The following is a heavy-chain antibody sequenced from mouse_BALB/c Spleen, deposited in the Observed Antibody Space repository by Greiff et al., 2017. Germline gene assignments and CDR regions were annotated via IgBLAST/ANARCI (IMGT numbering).Heavy chain of an antibody. V-gene: IGHV2-9*02. CDR2: IWAGGST. CDR3: ARGYYGYYFDN. J-gene: IGHJ2*01. Sequence: VQLQQSGPGLVAPSQSLSITCTVSGFSLTSYGVHWVRQPPGKGLEWLGVIWAGGSTNYNSALMSRLSISKDNSKSQVFLKMNSLQTDDTAMYYCARGYYGYYFDNWGQGTTLTVSS. CDR1: GFSLTSYG. D-gene: IGHD1-2*01.